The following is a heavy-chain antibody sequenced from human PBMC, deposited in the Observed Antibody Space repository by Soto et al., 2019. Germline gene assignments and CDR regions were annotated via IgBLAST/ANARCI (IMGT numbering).Heavy chain of an antibody. V-gene: IGHV1-18*01. CDR2: ISAYNGNT. Sequence: ASVKVSFKASGYTFTSYGISWVRQAPGQGLEWMGWISAYNGNTNYAQKLQGRVTMTTDTSTSTAYMELRSLRSDDTAVYYCARDVGYCSGGSCYDAFDIWGQGTMVTVSS. D-gene: IGHD2-15*01. J-gene: IGHJ3*02. CDR3: ARDVGYCSGGSCYDAFDI. CDR1: GYTFTSYG.